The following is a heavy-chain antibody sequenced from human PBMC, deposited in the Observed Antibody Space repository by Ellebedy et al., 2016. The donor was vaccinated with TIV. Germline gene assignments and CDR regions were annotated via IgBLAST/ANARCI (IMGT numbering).Heavy chain of an antibody. V-gene: IGHV3-23*01. J-gene: IGHJ4*02. D-gene: IGHD3-22*01. Sequence: GESLKISCAASGFTFSGHALSWVRQTPGKGLGWVSGIIAGGDSTHYVDSVKGRFTISRDNSKKTLYLQMNSLRAEDTAVYYCVKLDSSGFYYGRLDYWGQGTLVTVSS. CDR2: IIAGGDST. CDR1: GFTFSGHA. CDR3: VKLDSSGFYYGRLDY.